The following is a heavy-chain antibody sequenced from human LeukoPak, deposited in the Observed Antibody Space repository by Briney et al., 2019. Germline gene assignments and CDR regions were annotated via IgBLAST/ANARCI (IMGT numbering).Heavy chain of an antibody. D-gene: IGHD1-26*01. CDR3: AKDSSGSYFVDY. V-gene: IGHV3-23*01. CDR2: ISGSGGST. CDR1: GFTFSSYA. J-gene: IGHJ4*02. Sequence: TGGSLRLSCAASGFTFSSYAMSWVRQAPGKGLEWVSAISGSGGSTYYADSVKGRFTISRDNSKNTLYLQMNSLRAEDTAVYYCAKDSSGSYFVDYWGQGTLVTVSS.